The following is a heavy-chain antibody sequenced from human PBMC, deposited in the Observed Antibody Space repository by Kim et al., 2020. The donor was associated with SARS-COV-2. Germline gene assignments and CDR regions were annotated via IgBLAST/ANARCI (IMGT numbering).Heavy chain of an antibody. CDR1: GGSFSGYY. CDR3: ARESGLGVWGSYRTPALPPYNYYYGMDV. CDR2: INHSGST. J-gene: IGHJ6*02. Sequence: SETLSLTCAVYGGSFSGYYWSWIRQPPGKGLEWIGEINHSGSTNYNPSLKSRVTISVDTSKNQFSLKLSSVTAADTAVYYCARESGLGVWGSYRTPALPPYNYYYGMDVWGQGTTVTVSS. D-gene: IGHD3-16*02. V-gene: IGHV4-34*01.